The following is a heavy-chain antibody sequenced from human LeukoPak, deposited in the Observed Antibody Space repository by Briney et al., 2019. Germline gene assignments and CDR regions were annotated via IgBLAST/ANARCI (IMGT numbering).Heavy chain of an antibody. CDR3: ASPYSSGWGIDY. CDR2: IYSGGST. CDR1: GFTVSSNY. V-gene: IGHV3-53*01. Sequence: PGGSLRLSCAASGFTVSSNYMSWVRQAPGKGLEWVSIIYSGGSTFYADSVKGRFTISRDNSKNTLYLQMNSLRAEDTAVYYCASPYSSGWGIDYWGQGTLVTVSS. J-gene: IGHJ4*02. D-gene: IGHD6-19*01.